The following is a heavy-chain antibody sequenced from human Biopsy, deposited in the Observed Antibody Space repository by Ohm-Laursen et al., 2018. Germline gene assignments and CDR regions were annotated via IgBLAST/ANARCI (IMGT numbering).Heavy chain of an antibody. D-gene: IGHD3-22*01. V-gene: IGHV1-46*01. CDR1: GYTFTSYY. CDR3: ARGPRGLVVITTTALYFDY. CDR2: INPNNDNT. J-gene: IGHJ4*02. Sequence: SVKVSCNASGYTFTSYYLHWVRQTPGQGLEWMGRINPNNDNTAYAQKFQGRITMTKDTSTSTVYMDLSSLTFDDSAVYYCARGPRGLVVITTTALYFDYWGQGNRVTVSS.